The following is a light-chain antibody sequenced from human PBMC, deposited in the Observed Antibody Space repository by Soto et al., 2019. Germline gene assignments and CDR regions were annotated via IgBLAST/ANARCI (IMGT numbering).Light chain of an antibody. CDR1: QSVSSS. CDR2: GAS. Sequence: EIVLTQSPATLSLSPGEIATLSCRASQSVSSSLAWYQKKPGQTPRLLIYGASSRATGIPDRFSGSGSGTDFTLTISRLEPEDFAVYYCQQYGRSPATFGQGTKVDI. J-gene: IGKJ1*01. CDR3: QQYGRSPAT. V-gene: IGKV3-20*01.